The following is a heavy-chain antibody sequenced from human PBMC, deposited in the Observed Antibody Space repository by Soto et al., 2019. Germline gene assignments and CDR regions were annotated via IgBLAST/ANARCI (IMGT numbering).Heavy chain of an antibody. V-gene: IGHV4-30-4*01. CDR3: ARAFRSPPYYYYYGMDV. CDR2: IYYSGST. Sequence: PSETLSLTCTVSGGSISSGDYYWSWIRQPPGKGLEWIGYIYYSGSTYYNPPLKSRVTISVDTSKNQFSLKLSSVTAADTAVYYCARAFRSPPYYYYYGMDVWGQGTTVTVSS. J-gene: IGHJ6*02. CDR1: GGSISSGDYY.